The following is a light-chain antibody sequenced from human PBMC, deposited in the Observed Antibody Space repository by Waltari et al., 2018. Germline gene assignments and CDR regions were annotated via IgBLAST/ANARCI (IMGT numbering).Light chain of an antibody. V-gene: IGKV4-1*01. J-gene: IGKJ4*01. CDR2: WAS. CDR3: QQYYSTPLT. Sequence: DIVMTQSPDSLAVYLGARATINCKSSQSLLYSSNNKNSLAWYQQKPGQPPKLLIYWASSRESGVPDRFSASGSGTDFTLTISSLQAEDVAVYYCQQYYSTPLTFGGGTKVEIK. CDR1: QSLLYSSNNKNS.